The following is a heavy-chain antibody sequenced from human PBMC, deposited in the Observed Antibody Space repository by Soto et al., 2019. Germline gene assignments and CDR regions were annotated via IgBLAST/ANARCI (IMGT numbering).Heavy chain of an antibody. Sequence: QVPLVQSGAEVKKPGSSVKVSCKASGGTFSSYAISWVRQAPGQGLEWMGGIIPIFGTANYAQKFQGRVTITADESTSTAYMELSSLRSEDTAVYYCARGTTYYYDSSGYSPFDYWGQGTLVTVSS. V-gene: IGHV1-69*01. J-gene: IGHJ4*02. CDR3: ARGTTYYYDSSGYSPFDY. CDR2: IIPIFGTA. CDR1: GGTFSSYA. D-gene: IGHD3-22*01.